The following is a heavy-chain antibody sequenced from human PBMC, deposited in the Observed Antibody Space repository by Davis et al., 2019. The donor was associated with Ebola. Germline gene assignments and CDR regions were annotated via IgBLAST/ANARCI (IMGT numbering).Heavy chain of an antibody. V-gene: IGHV3-23*01. CDR3: ARSGLSFGVVKYHYGMDA. CDR1: VITFSSYA. CDR2: ISGSGGST. J-gene: IGHJ6*04. D-gene: IGHD3-3*01. Sequence: GESLKISYTDSVITFSSYAMTWVRQAPGKGLEWVSAISGSGGSTYYADSVKGRFTVSRDNSKKTMYLQMNSLRAEDSAVYYCARSGLSFGVVKYHYGMDAWGKGTTVTVSS.